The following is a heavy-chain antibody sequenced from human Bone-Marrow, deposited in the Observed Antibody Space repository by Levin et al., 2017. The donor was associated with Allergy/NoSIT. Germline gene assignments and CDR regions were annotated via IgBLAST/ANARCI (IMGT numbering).Heavy chain of an antibody. J-gene: IGHJ3*02. Sequence: GGSLRLSCTASGFTFGDYAVSWFRQAPGRGLEWVGFIRGKLYGETTEYAASVRGRFTISRDGSNNIAYLQMNSLKTEDTAMYYCSRYSDWFDDVFDIWGQGAMVTVSS. CDR3: SRYSDWFDDVFDI. CDR1: GFTFGDYA. D-gene: IGHD3-9*01. V-gene: IGHV3-49*01. CDR2: IRGKLYGETT.